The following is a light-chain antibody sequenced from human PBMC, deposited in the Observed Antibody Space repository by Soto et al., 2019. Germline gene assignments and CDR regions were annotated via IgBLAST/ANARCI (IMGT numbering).Light chain of an antibody. J-gene: IGKJ1*01. V-gene: IGKV3-15*01. Sequence: EIVMTQSPATLSVSPGERATLSCRASQGVSSNLAWYQQKPGQAPRLLIYGPSTRATGIPARFSGSGSGTEFTLTISSPQSEDSAVYYCQQFNSWPGTFGQGTKVEIK. CDR3: QQFNSWPGT. CDR2: GPS. CDR1: QGVSSN.